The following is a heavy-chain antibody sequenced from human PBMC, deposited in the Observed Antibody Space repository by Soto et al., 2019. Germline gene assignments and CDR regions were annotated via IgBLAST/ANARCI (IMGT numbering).Heavy chain of an antibody. CDR1: GGSFSAYY. CDR3: ARQRPTDGRWEFANYYGMDV. V-gene: IGHV4-34*12. CDR2: IIHSEST. D-gene: IGHD1-26*01. Sequence: SETLSLTCAVYGGSFSAYYWSWVCQPPGKGLEWIGEIIHSESTKYNPSLKSRVTISVDTSKNQFSLKLSSVTAADTAVYYCARQRPTDGRWEFANYYGMDVWGQGTPVTVS. J-gene: IGHJ6*02.